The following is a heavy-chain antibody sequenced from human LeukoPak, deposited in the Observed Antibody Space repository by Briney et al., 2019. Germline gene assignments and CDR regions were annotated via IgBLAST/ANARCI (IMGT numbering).Heavy chain of an antibody. Sequence: PGRSLRLSCAASGFTFSSYAMHWVRQAPGKGLEWVAVISYDGSNKYYADSVKGRFTISRDNSKNTLFLQMNSLRAEDTAVYYCARVNRVTAIQELDYWGQGTLVTVSS. CDR3: ARVNRVTAIQELDY. J-gene: IGHJ4*02. CDR2: ISYDGSNK. CDR1: GFTFSSYA. V-gene: IGHV3-30*07. D-gene: IGHD2-21*02.